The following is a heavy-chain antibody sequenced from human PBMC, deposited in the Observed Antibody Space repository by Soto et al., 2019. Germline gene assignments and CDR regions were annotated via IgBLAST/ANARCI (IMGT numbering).Heavy chain of an antibody. J-gene: IGHJ4*02. CDR1: GGSISSYY. CDR3: ARVGGTRGYSSSWPLDY. CDR2: IYYSGST. V-gene: IGHV4-59*01. Sequence: PSETLSLTCTVSGGSISSYYWSWIRDPPGKGLEWIGYIYYSGSTNYNPSLRSRVTISVDTSKNQFSLKLSSVTAADTAVYYCARVGGTRGYSSSWPLDYWGQGTLVTVSS. D-gene: IGHD6-13*01.